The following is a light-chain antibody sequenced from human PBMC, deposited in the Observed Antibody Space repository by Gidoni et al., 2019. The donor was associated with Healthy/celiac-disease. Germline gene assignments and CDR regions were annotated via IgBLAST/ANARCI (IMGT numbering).Light chain of an antibody. V-gene: IGKV3-11*01. Sequence: IVLTQSPATLSLSPGERATLSCRASQSVSSYLAWYQQKPGQAPRLLIYDASNRATGIPARFSGSGSGPDFTLTISSLEPEDFAVYYCQQRSNWLALTFGGGTKVEIK. CDR1: QSVSSY. CDR3: QQRSNWLALT. J-gene: IGKJ4*01. CDR2: DAS.